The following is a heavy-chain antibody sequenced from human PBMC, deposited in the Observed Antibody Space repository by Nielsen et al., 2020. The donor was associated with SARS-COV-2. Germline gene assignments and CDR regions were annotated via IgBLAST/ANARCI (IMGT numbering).Heavy chain of an antibody. V-gene: IGHV4-30-4*01. D-gene: IGHD3-22*01. CDR3: ARGYGEYYYDSSGYWGKTYYYYGMDV. CDR2: IYYSGST. J-gene: IGHJ6*02. Sequence: WIRQPPGKGLEWIGYIYYSGSTYYNPSLKSRVAISVDTSKNQFSLKLSSVTAADTAVYCCARGYGEYYYDSSGYWGKTYYYYGMDVWGQGTTVTVSS.